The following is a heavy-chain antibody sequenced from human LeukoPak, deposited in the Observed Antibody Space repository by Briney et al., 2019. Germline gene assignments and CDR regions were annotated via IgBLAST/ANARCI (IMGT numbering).Heavy chain of an antibody. Sequence: SETLSLTCAVSGGSFSGYYWSWIRQPPGKGLEWIGEINHSGSTNYNPSLKSRVTISEDTSKNQFSLKLSSVTAADTAVYYCARGSPRGSSSRFDPWGQGTLVTVSS. D-gene: IGHD6-6*01. J-gene: IGHJ5*02. CDR2: INHSGST. CDR1: GGSFSGYY. CDR3: ARGSPRGSSSRFDP. V-gene: IGHV4-34*01.